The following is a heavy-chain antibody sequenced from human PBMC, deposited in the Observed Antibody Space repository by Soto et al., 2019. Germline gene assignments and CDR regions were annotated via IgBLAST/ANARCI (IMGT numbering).Heavy chain of an antibody. V-gene: IGHV1-18*04. CDR3: ARDRCTPDKCYTHRLAV. J-gene: IGHJ6*02. CDR2: ISVYTGNT. D-gene: IGHD2-8*01. Sequence: QVQLVQSGGEVTKPGASVKVSCKSSGYTFTSYGVSWVRQAPGQGLEWLGWISVYTGNTKQAQKFQDRVTLTTEASTSKAELEMRNLRADDTAVYCCARDRCTPDKCYTHRLAVWGQGTTVTLSS. CDR1: GYTFTSYG.